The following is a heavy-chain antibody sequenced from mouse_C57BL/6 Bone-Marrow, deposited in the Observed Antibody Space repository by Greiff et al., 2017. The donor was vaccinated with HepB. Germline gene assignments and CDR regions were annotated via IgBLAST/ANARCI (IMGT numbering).Heavy chain of an antibody. CDR3: ARDAGLGQMDY. Sequence: EVMLVESGGGLVQSGRSLRLSCATSGFTFSDFYMEWVRQAPGKGLEWIAASRNKANDYTTEYSASVKGRFIVSRDTSQSILYLQMNALRAEDTAIYYCARDAGLGQMDYWGQGTSVTVSS. V-gene: IGHV7-1*01. CDR1: GFTFSDFY. CDR2: SRNKANDYTT. D-gene: IGHD3-3*01. J-gene: IGHJ4*01.